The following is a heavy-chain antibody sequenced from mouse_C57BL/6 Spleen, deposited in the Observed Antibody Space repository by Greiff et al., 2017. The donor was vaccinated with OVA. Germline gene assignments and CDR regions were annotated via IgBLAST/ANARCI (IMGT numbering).Heavy chain of an antibody. CDR2: ISYDGSN. CDR1: GYSITSGYY. CDR3: ARGEWLYPSFDY. Sequence: EVQLQQSGPGLVKPSQSLSLTCSVTGYSITSGYYWNWIRQFPGNKLEWMGYISYDGSNNYNPSLKNRISITRDTSKNQFFLKLNSVTTEDTATYYCARGEWLYPSFDYWGQGTTLTVSS. D-gene: IGHD2-2*01. J-gene: IGHJ2*01. V-gene: IGHV3-6*01.